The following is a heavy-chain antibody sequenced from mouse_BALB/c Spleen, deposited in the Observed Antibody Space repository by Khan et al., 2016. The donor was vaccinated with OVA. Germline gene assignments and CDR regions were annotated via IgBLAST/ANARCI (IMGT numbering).Heavy chain of an antibody. D-gene: IGHD2-14*01. J-gene: IGHJ3*01. Sequence: EVKLLESGPSLVKPSQTLSLTCSVTGDSITSGYWSWIRKFPGNKLEYMGYMIYTGYTDYNPSLKSRLAITRHTSKNQYYLQLNSVTAEDTATYYCARSNYRDAFAYWGQGTLVTVSA. V-gene: IGHV3-8*02. CDR1: GDSITSGY. CDR2: MIYTGYT. CDR3: ARSNYRDAFAY.